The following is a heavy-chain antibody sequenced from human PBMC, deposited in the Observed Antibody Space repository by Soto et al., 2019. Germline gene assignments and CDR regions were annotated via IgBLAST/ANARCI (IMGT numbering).Heavy chain of an antibody. CDR2: INHSGST. D-gene: IGHD2-15*01. V-gene: IGHV4-34*01. Sequence: PSETLSLTCAVYGGSFSGYYWSWIRQPPGKGLEWIGEINHSGSTNYNPSLKSRVTISVDTSKNQFSLKLSSVTAADTAVYYCARGSPTEYCSGGSCYSAPFDYWGQGTLVTVSS. J-gene: IGHJ4*02. CDR3: ARGSPTEYCSGGSCYSAPFDY. CDR1: GGSFSGYY.